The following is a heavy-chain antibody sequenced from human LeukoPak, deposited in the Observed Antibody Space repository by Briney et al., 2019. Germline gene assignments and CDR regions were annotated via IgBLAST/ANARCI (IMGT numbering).Heavy chain of an antibody. J-gene: IGHJ6*03. D-gene: IGHD3-10*01. CDR1: GGSIRSYY. V-gene: IGHV4-59*01. CDR3: ARFSDYYMDV. Sequence: SETLSLTCTVSGGSIRSYYWSWIRQPPGKGLEWIGYIYYTGSTNYNPSLKSRVTISVDTSKNQFSLKLSSVTAADTAVYYCARFSDYYMDVWGKGTTVTVSS. CDR2: IYYTGST.